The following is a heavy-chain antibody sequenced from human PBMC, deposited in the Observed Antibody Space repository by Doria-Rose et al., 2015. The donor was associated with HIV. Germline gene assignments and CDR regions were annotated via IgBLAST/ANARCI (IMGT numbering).Heavy chain of an antibody. V-gene: IGHV2-26*01. CDR2: IFSDDGR. CDR3: ARIKSSRWYHKYYFDF. Sequence: ESGPVLVKPTETLTLTCTVSGVSLSSPGMGVSWICQPPGKALEWLANIFSDDGRSYKTSLKSRLTISRGTSESQVVLTMTDMDPVDTATYYCARIKSSRWYHKYYFDFWGRGTLVIVSA. CDR1: GVSLSSPGMG. D-gene: IGHD6-13*01. J-gene: IGHJ4*02.